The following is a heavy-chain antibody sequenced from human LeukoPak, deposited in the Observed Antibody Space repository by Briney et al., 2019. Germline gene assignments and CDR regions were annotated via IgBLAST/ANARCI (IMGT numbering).Heavy chain of an antibody. D-gene: IGHD3-22*01. Sequence: PSETLSLTCTVSGGSVSGGSYYWSWVRQPPGKGLEWIGYIYSNGGTNYNPSLESRVTISLDTSKNQFSLRLRSVTAADTAVYYCARVPRRSGYYGPFDYWGQGTLVTVSS. V-gene: IGHV4-61*01. CDR2: IYSNGGT. CDR1: GGSVSGGSYY. CDR3: ARVPRRSGYYGPFDY. J-gene: IGHJ4*02.